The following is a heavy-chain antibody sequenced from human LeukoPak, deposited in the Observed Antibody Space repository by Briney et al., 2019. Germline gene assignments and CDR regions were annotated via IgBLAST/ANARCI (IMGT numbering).Heavy chain of an antibody. J-gene: IGHJ6*02. CDR3: ARDITYGSGSYYKRTKDYYGMDV. V-gene: IGHV3-30*04. CDR2: ISYDGSNK. CDR1: GFTFSSYA. D-gene: IGHD3-10*01. Sequence: PGGSLRLSCAASGFTFSSYAMHWVSQAPGKGLEWVAVISYDGSNKYYADSVKGRFTISRDNSKNTPYLQMNSLRAEDTAVYYCARDITYGSGSYYKRTKDYYGMDVWGQGTTVTVSS.